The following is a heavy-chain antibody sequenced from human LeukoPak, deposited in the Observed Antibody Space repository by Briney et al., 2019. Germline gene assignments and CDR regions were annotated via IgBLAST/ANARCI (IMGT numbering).Heavy chain of an antibody. CDR2: IKQDGSEK. CDR3: ARHSGTYYDY. J-gene: IGHJ4*02. CDR1: GFTLHSYW. Sequence: GGSLRLSCAASGFTLHSYWMTWVRQAPGKGLEWVANIKQDGSEKYYVDSVKGRFTIFRDNAKNSLSLEMSGLRAEDTAVYYCARHSGTYYDYWGQGTLVTVFS. D-gene: IGHD1-26*01. V-gene: IGHV3-7*01.